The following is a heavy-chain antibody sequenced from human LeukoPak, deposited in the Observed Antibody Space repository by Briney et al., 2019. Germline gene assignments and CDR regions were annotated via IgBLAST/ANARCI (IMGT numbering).Heavy chain of an antibody. V-gene: IGHV3-30-3*02. J-gene: IGHJ4*02. CDR1: GFTFSNYA. CDR2: ISYDGRNK. CDR3: AKSLYGGCDY. D-gene: IGHD3-16*02. Sequence: GGSLRLSCAASGFTFSNYAMHWVRQAPGKGLEWVAVISYDGRNKYYADSVKGRFTISRDNSKNTLSLQMNSLRVEDTAVYYCAKSLYGGCDYWGQGTVVTVSS.